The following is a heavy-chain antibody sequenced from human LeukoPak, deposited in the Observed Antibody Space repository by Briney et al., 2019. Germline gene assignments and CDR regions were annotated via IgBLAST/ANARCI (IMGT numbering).Heavy chain of an antibody. J-gene: IGHJ6*02. CDR3: ARDRVDSSGYYYYYGIDV. D-gene: IGHD3-22*01. CDR1: GGSISTYF. V-gene: IGHV4-4*07. CDR2: LYTSGST. Sequence: SETLSLTCTVSGGSISTYFWSWIRQPAGKGLEWIGRLYTSGSTNYNPSLKSRLTMSADTSKNQFSLNLRSVTAAGTAIYYCARDRVDSSGYYYYYGIDVWGQGTAVTVSS.